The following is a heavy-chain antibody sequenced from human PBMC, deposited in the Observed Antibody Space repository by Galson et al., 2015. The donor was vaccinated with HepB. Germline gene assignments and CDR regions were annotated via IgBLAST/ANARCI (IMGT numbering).Heavy chain of an antibody. CDR3: ARDINLPGGTAAPTLGY. Sequence: SLRLSCAASGFTFSSYGMHWVRQAPGKGLEWVAVIWYDGSNKYYADSVKGRFTISRDNSKNTLYLQMNSLRAEDTAVYYCARDINLPGGTAAPTLGYWGQGTLVTVSS. D-gene: IGHD1-7*01. V-gene: IGHV3-33*01. J-gene: IGHJ4*02. CDR1: GFTFSSYG. CDR2: IWYDGSNK.